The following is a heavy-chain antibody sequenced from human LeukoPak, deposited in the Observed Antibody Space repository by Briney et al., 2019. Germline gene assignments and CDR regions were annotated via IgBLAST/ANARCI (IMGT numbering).Heavy chain of an antibody. V-gene: IGHV3-30*18. CDR1: GFTFSSYG. D-gene: IGHD3-3*01. J-gene: IGHJ4*02. Sequence: GGSLRLSCAASGFTFSSYGMHWVRQTPGKGLEWVAVISYDGSNKYYADSVKGRFTISRDNSKNTLYLQMNSLRAEDTAVYYCAKDVRFLEWLLSYWGQGTLVTVSS. CDR2: ISYDGSNK. CDR3: AKDVRFLEWLLSY.